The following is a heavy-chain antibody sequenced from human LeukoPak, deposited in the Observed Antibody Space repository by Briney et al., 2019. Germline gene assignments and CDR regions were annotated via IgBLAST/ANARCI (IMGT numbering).Heavy chain of an antibody. CDR3: AKELYHHGLFDWLFDY. Sequence: GGSLRLSCAASGFTFSSYDMHWVRQAPGKGLEWVAFILYDGSNKYYADSVKGRFTISRDNSKNTLYLQMNSLRAEDSAVYYCAKELYHHGLFDWLFDYWGQGTLVTVSS. J-gene: IGHJ4*02. V-gene: IGHV3-30*02. D-gene: IGHD3-9*01. CDR2: ILYDGSNK. CDR1: GFTFSSYD.